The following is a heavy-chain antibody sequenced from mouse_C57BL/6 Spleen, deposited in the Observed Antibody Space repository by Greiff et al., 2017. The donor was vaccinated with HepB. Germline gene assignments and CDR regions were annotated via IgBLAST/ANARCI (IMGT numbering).Heavy chain of an antibody. CDR2: ILPGSGST. J-gene: IGHJ2*01. D-gene: IGHD1-1*01. CDR3: AREGVKDYYGSRGYFDY. V-gene: IGHV1-9*01. Sequence: VQRVESGAELMKPGASVKLSCKATGYTFTGYWIEWVKQRPGHGLEWIGEILPGSGSTNYNEKFKGKATFTADTSSNTAYMQLSSLTTEDSAIYYCAREGVKDYYGSRGYFDYWGQGTTLTVSS. CDR1: GYTFTGYW.